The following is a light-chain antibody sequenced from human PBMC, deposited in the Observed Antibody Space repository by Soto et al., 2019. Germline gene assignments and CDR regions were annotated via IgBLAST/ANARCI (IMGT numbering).Light chain of an antibody. J-gene: IGKJ1*01. CDR2: GAS. V-gene: IGKV3-20*01. CDR3: QRYDSLRT. CDR1: QSVRSNF. Sequence: EILLTQSPCTLALSPGERATLSCRASQSVRSNFLAWYQQKPGHAPRILIYGASNRATGIPDRLSGSGSRTDFTLTITRLEPEDFAMYYCQRYDSLRTFGQGTKVDIK.